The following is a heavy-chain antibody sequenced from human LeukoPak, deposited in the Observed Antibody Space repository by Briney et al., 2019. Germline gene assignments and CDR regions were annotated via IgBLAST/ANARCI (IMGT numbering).Heavy chain of an antibody. J-gene: IGHJ5*02. CDR2: IIPIFGTA. CDR3: ARGGRLNWFDP. CDR1: GGTFSSYA. V-gene: IGHV1-69*13. D-gene: IGHD6-19*01. Sequence: VASVKASCKASGGTFSSYAISWVRQAPGQGLEWMGGIIPIFGTANYAQKFQGRVTITADESTSTAYMELSSLRSEDTAVYYCARGGRLNWFDPWGQGTLVTVSS.